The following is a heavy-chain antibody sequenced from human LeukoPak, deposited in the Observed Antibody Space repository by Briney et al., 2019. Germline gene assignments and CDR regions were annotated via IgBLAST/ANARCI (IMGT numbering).Heavy chain of an antibody. CDR1: GFIFRHYA. J-gene: IGHJ4*02. D-gene: IGHD3-9*01. V-gene: IGHV3-23*01. Sequence: PGASLRLSCAASGFIFRHYAMSWVRQAPGKGLVWVSAITGSGGTSLYADSVKGHFTISRDNSKNTLYLQMNSLGADDTAVYYCAKWGDYDGLTGYSDCWGQGTLVTVSS. CDR2: ITGSGGTS. CDR3: AKWGDYDGLTGYSDC.